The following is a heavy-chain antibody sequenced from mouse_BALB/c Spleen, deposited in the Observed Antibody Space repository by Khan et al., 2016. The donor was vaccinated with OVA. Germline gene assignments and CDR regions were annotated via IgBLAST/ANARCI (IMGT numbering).Heavy chain of an antibody. Sequence: IQLVQSGPEVVKPGASVKISCKTSGYTFSEYTMHWVKQSHGKSLEWVGGIIPSNGATKYNQKFKGKATLTVDKSSSTAYMELRSLTSEDSAFYYCSRDGAYYKYSRFAYWGQGTLVTVSA. CDR1: GYTFSEYT. V-gene: IGHV1-18*01. J-gene: IGHJ3*01. CDR2: IIPSNGAT. CDR3: SRDGAYYKYSRFAY. D-gene: IGHD2-14*01.